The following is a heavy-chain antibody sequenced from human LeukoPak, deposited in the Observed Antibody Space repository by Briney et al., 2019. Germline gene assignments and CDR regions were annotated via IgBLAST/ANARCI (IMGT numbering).Heavy chain of an antibody. CDR1: GGSISSYY. Sequence: SETLSLTCTVSGGSISSYYWSWIRQPPGKGLEWIGYIYYSGSTNYNPSLKSRVTISVETSKNQFSLKLCSVTAADTAVYYCARGNYDYVWGSYRPLYYYYGMDVWGKGTTVTVSS. V-gene: IGHV4-59*01. J-gene: IGHJ6*04. CDR3: ARGNYDYVWGSYRPLYYYYGMDV. D-gene: IGHD3-16*02. CDR2: IYYSGST.